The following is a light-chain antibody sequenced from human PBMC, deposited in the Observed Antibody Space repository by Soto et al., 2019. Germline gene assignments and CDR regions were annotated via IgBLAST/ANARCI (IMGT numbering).Light chain of an antibody. CDR1: QSVSNNY. V-gene: IGKV3-20*01. CDR2: GSS. Sequence: EVVLTQSPGPLSLSPGERATLSCRASQSVSNNYFAWYQQKPGQAPRLLIFGSSDRATGIPDRFSGSGSGTDFTLTISRLEPEDFAVYYCQQYGSSPPYTFGQGTELEIK. CDR3: QQYGSSPPYT. J-gene: IGKJ2*01.